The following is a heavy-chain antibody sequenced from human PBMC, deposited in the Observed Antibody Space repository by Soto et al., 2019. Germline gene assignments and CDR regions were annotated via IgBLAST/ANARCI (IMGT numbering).Heavy chain of an antibody. V-gene: IGHV3-66*01. Sequence: PGGSLTLSCAASGFTVSSNYTCWVRQAPGKGLEWGSVIYSGGSTYYADSVKGRFTISRDNSKNTLYLQMSSLRAEDTAVYYCARYVGYCSGGSCYHDALDIWGQGTMVTVSS. CDR1: GFTVSSNY. J-gene: IGHJ3*02. CDR3: ARYVGYCSGGSCYHDALDI. D-gene: IGHD2-15*01. CDR2: IYSGGST.